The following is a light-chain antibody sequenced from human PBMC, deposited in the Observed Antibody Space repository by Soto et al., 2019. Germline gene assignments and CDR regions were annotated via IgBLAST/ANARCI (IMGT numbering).Light chain of an antibody. CDR2: LGS. V-gene: IGKV2-28*01. CDR1: QSLLHSNGYNY. Sequence: DIVMTQSPLSLPVTPGEPASISCRSSQSLLHSNGYNYLDWYLQKPGQSPQLLIYLGSNRASGVTDRLSGSGSGTDFTLKISRVEAEDVGFYYCMQALQTPLTFGGGTKVEIK. J-gene: IGKJ4*01. CDR3: MQALQTPLT.